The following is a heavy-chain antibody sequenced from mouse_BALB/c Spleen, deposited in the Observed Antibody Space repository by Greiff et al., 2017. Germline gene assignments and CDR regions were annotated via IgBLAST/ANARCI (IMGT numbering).Heavy chain of an antibody. V-gene: IGHV5-12-1*01. J-gene: IGHJ2*01. D-gene: IGHD2-3*01. Sequence: EVHLVESGGGLVKPGGSLKLSCAASGFAFSSYDMSWVRQTPEKRLEWVAYISSGGGSTYYPDTVKGRFTISRDNAKNTLYLQMSSLKSEDTAMYYCARHDGIRDFDYWGQGTTLTVSS. CDR1: GFAFSSYD. CDR3: ARHDGIRDFDY. CDR2: ISSGGGST.